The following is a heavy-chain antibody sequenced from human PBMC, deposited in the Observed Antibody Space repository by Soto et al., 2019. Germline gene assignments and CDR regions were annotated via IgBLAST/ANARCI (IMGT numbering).Heavy chain of an antibody. V-gene: IGHV3-30*18. CDR1: GFTFSSYG. D-gene: IGHD3-22*01. CDR3: AKVGDDSSGYLDY. Sequence: QVQLVESGGGVVQPGRSLRLSCAASGFTFSSYGMHWVRQAPGKGLEWVAVISYDGSNKYYADSVKGRFTISRDNSKNTLYLQMNSLRADDTAVYYCAKVGDDSSGYLDYWGQGTLVTVSS. J-gene: IGHJ4*02. CDR2: ISYDGSNK.